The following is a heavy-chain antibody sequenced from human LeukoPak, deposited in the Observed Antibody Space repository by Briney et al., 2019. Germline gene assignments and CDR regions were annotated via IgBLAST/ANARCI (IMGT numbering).Heavy chain of an antibody. CDR3: ARESLRGNNFDY. D-gene: IGHD3-10*01. V-gene: IGHV4-59*01. CDR1: GGSISSYH. CDR2: IHYSGST. Sequence: SETLSLTCTVSGGSISSYHWSWIRQPPGKGLEWIGYIHYSGSTNYNPSLKSRVTISVDTSKNQFSLKLSSVTAADTAVYYCARESLRGNNFDYWGQGSLVTVSS. J-gene: IGHJ4*02.